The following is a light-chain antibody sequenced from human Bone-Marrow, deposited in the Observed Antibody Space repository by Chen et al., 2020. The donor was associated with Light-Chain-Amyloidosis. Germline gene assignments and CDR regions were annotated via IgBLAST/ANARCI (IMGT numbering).Light chain of an antibody. CDR3: QSADSSGTYEVI. CDR1: DLPRKY. V-gene: IGLV3-25*03. CDR2: RDT. Sequence: SYELTQPPSVSVSPGQTARITCSGDDLPRKYAYWYQQKPGQAPVQVIHRDTERPSGISERFSGSSSGTTATLTISGVQAEDEADYDCQSADSSGTYEVIFGGGTKLTVL. J-gene: IGLJ2*01.